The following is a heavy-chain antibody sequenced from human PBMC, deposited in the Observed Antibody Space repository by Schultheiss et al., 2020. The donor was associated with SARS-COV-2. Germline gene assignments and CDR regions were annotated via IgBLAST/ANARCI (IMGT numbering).Heavy chain of an antibody. J-gene: IGHJ6*02. CDR1: GYTFTSYG. D-gene: IGHD6-13*01. V-gene: IGHV1-18*01. CDR2: ISAYNGNT. CDR3: ASFPIAAAIPLPNYGMDV. Sequence: ASVKVSCKASGYTFTSYGISWVRQAPGQGLEWMGWISAYNGNTNYAQKLQGRVTMTTDTSTSTAYMELRSLRSDDTAVYYCASFPIAAAIPLPNYGMDVWGQGTTVTVSS.